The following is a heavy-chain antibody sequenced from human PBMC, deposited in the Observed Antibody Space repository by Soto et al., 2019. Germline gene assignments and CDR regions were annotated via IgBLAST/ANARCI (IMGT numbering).Heavy chain of an antibody. CDR2: IYYTGST. Sequence: QVQLQESGPGLVKPSETLSLTCTVSGGSISSYFWNWIRQPPGKGLEWIGYIYYTGSTNYNPSLKSRVTRSVDTSKNQFSLKLSSVTAADTAVYYCARESVRGNDYGDYGGFDYWGQGTLVTVSS. CDR3: ARESVRGNDYGDYGGFDY. J-gene: IGHJ4*02. CDR1: GGSISSYF. D-gene: IGHD4-17*01. V-gene: IGHV4-59*01.